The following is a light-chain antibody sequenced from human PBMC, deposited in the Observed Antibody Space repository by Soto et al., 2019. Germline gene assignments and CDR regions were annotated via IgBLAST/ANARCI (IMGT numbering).Light chain of an antibody. CDR3: QQYNNWPLGVP. V-gene: IGKV3-15*01. J-gene: IGKJ1*01. Sequence: EIVMTQSPATLSVSPGERATLSCRASQSVSSNLAWYQQKPGQAPRLLIYGASTRATGIPARFSGSGSGTEFTLTISSLQSEDFAVYYCQQYNNWPLGVPFGQGTKVEIK. CDR1: QSVSSN. CDR2: GAS.